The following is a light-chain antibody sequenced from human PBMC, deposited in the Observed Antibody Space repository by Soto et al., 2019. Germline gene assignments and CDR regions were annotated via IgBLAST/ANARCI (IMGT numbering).Light chain of an antibody. Sequence: EVVLTQSPVTLSLSPGERATLSCRASQSVSSSYLAWYQQKPGQAPRLLIYGASSRATGIPDRFSGSGSGTDFALTISRLEPEDVAVYYCQQYISSPLTFGGGTKVDIK. J-gene: IGKJ4*01. CDR3: QQYISSPLT. CDR1: QSVSSSY. V-gene: IGKV3-20*01. CDR2: GAS.